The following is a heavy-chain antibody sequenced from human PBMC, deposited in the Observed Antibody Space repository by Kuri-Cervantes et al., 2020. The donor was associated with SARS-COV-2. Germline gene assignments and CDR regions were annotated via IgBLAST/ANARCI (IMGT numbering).Heavy chain of an antibody. V-gene: IGHV1-69*13. D-gene: IGHD6-13*01. CDR3: ARDRGIAAQMDV. CDR2: IIPIFGTA. Sequence: SVKVSCKASGGTFSSYAISWVRQAPGQGLEWMGGIIPIFGTANYAQKFQGRVTITADESTSTAYMELSSLRSEDTAVYYCARDRGIAAQMDVWSQGTTVTVSS. J-gene: IGHJ6*02. CDR1: GGTFSSYA.